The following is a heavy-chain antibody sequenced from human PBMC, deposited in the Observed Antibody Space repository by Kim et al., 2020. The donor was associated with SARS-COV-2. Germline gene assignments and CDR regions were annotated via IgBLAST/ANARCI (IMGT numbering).Heavy chain of an antibody. J-gene: IGHJ6*03. CDR3: ARGQGPQGLGYYRGV. Sequence: ADVVKGRFTISRGNSKNRVYLQMNSLSAEDTAVYYCARGQGPQGLGYYRGVWGKGATVTVSS. V-gene: IGHV3-30*13.